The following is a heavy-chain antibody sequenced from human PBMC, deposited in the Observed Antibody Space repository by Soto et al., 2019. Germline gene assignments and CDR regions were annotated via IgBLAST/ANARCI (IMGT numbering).Heavy chain of an antibody. CDR1: GGSISSYY. CDR2: IYYSGST. Sequence: SETLSLTCTVSGGSISSYYWSWIRQPPGKGLEWIGYIYYSGSTNYNPSLKSRVTISVDTSKNQFSLKLSSVTAADTAVYYCATSNVYCGGDCSFDYWGQGTLVTVSS. CDR3: ATSNVYCGGDCSFDY. V-gene: IGHV4-59*01. J-gene: IGHJ4*02. D-gene: IGHD2-21*02.